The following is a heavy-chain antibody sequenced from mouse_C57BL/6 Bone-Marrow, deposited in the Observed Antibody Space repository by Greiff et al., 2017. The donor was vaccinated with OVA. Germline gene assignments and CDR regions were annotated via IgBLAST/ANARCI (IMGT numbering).Heavy chain of an antibody. Sequence: VQLQQPGAELVKPGASVTLSCKASGYTFTSYWMHWVKQRPGQGLEWIGMIHPNSGSTNYNEKFKSKATLTVDKSSSTAYMQLSSLTSEDSAVYCCASYYSNPWFAYWGQGTLVTVSA. J-gene: IGHJ3*01. V-gene: IGHV1-64*01. CDR1: GYTFTSYW. D-gene: IGHD2-5*01. CDR3: ASYYSNPWFAY. CDR2: IHPNSGST.